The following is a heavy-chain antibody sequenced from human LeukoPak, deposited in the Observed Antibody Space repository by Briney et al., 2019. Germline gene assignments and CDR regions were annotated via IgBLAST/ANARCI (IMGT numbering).Heavy chain of an antibody. CDR3: ARAQWLHYFDY. CDR2: INHSGST. Sequence: SETLSLTCAVYGGSFSGYYWSWIRQPPGKGLEWIGEINHSGSTNYNPSLKSRVTISVDTSKNQFPLKLSSVTAADTAVYYCARAQWLHYFDYWGQGTLVTVSS. CDR1: GGSFSGYY. V-gene: IGHV4-34*01. D-gene: IGHD6-19*01. J-gene: IGHJ4*02.